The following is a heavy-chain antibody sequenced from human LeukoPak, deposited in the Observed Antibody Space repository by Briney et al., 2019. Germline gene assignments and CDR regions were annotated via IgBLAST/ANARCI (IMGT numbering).Heavy chain of an antibody. V-gene: IGHV3-30*04. CDR2: ISYDGTNK. Sequence: PGGSLRLSCAASGFIFSTYPMHWVRQAPGKGLEWVAAISYDGTNKNYADSAKGRFTISRDNSKNTLYLQMNSLKPEDTAVYYCSRDTYWLAYLFDFWGQGTLVTVSS. CDR3: SRDTYWLAYLFDF. CDR1: GFIFSTYP. J-gene: IGHJ4*02. D-gene: IGHD6-19*01.